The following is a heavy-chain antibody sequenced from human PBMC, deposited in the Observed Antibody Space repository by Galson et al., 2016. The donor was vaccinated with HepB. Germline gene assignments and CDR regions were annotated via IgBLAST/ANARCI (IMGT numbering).Heavy chain of an antibody. J-gene: IGHJ4*02. D-gene: IGHD3-16*01. CDR3: AKGWGSSWVFHH. CDR1: GFTLTSTA. CDR2: MSYDGNNK. V-gene: IGHV3-30*04. Sequence: SLRLSCAASGFTLTSTAMHWVRQAPGKGLDWVAVMSYDGNNKFYGDSVKGRFTISRDNSKNILFLQMNNVTFEDTAVYYCAKGWGSSWVFHHWGQGTLVAVSS.